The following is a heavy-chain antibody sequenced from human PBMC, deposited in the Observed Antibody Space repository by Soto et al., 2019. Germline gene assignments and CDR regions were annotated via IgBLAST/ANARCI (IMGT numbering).Heavy chain of an antibody. J-gene: IGHJ6*02. CDR3: ARLPAASYYYYYYGMDV. CDR2: ISAYNGNT. V-gene: IGHV1-18*01. D-gene: IGHD2-2*01. CDR1: GYTFTGYG. Sequence: ASVKVSCKASGYTFTGYGISWVRQAPGQGLEWMGLISAYNGNTNYAQKLQGRVTMTTDTSTSTAYMELRSLRSDDTAVYYCARLPAASYYYYYYGMDVWGQGTTVTVSS.